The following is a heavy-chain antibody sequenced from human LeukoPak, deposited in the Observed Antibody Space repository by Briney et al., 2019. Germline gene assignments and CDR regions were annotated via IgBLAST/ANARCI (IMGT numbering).Heavy chain of an antibody. CDR3: ARKGGLGTYGIFDY. J-gene: IGHJ4*02. CDR2: IIPILGEP. D-gene: IGHD3-10*01. CDR1: GGTFCIYN. V-gene: IGHV1-69*02. Sequence: SVKVSCKASGGTFCIYNIRWVRQAAGQGLEWMGRIIPILGEPDYAQKFQGRVTITADMSTSTAYMELSSLRSEDTAVYYCARKGGLGTYGIFDYWGQGTLVTVSS.